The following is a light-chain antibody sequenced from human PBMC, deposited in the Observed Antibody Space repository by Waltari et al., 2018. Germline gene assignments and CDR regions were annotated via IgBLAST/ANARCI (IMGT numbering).Light chain of an antibody. CDR2: WAS. CDR3: HQHYTTPWT. J-gene: IGKJ1*01. CDR1: RSVFYTDNNKNS. Sequence: DIAMTQSPDSLAVSLGERATINCKSSRSVFYTDNNKNSLIWYQQKPGQPPQLLISWASTRESGVPDRFIGSGSGTDFTLTISSLQAEDVAVYYCHQHYTTPWTFGQGTLVEL. V-gene: IGKV4-1*01.